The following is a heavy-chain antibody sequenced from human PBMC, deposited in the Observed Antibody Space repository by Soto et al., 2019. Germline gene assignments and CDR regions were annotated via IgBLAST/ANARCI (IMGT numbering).Heavy chain of an antibody. D-gene: IGHD2-2*01. J-gene: IGHJ2*01. V-gene: IGHV3-23*01. CDR2: ISGSGGST. Sequence: EVQLLESGGGLVQPGGSLRLSCAASGFTFSSYAMSWVRQAPGKGLEWVSAISGSGGSTYYADSVKGRFTISRDNSKNTLYLQMNSLRAEDTAVYYCAKDYCSSTSCYLVVYWYFDLWGRGTLVTVSS. CDR1: GFTFSSYA. CDR3: AKDYCSSTSCYLVVYWYFDL.